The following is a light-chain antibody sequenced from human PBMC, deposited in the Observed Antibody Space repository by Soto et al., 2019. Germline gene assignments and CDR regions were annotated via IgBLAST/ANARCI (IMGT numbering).Light chain of an antibody. CDR2: EVS. J-gene: IGLJ2*01. CDR1: SSDVGGYNY. V-gene: IGLV2-14*01. Sequence: QSALTQPASVSGSPGQSITISCTGTSSDVGGYNYGSWYQQHPGKAPKLMIYEVSNRPTGVSNRYSGSKSGNTASLPISGLQAEDEADYYCSSYTSSITVVFGGGTKLTVL. CDR3: SSYTSSITVV.